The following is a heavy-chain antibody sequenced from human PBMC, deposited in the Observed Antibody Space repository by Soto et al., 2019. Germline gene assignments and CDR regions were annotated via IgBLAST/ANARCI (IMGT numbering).Heavy chain of an antibody. CDR2: IIPILGIT. Sequence: QVQLVQSGAEVKKPGSSVKVSCKASGGTFSSYTISWVRQAPGQGLEWMGRIIPILGITNYAQKFQGRVTITAEKATSTAYMELSSLRSEDTAVYYCATRRGDGYNDYWGQGTLVTVSS. J-gene: IGHJ4*02. CDR3: ATRRGDGYNDY. V-gene: IGHV1-69*02. D-gene: IGHD3-10*01. CDR1: GGTFSSYT.